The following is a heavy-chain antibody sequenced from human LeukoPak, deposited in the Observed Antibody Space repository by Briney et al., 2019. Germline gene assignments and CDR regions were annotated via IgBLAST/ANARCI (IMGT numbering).Heavy chain of an antibody. CDR3: AKIDRSIAAAVPDYYYYYGMDV. Sequence: GGSLRLSCAASGFTFSSYAMSWVRQAPGKGLEWVSAISGSGGSTYYADSVKGRFTISRDNSKNTLYLQMNSLRVEDTAVYYCAKIDRSIAAAVPDYYYYYGMDVWGQGTTVTVSS. V-gene: IGHV3-23*01. J-gene: IGHJ6*02. CDR2: ISGSGGST. D-gene: IGHD6-13*01. CDR1: GFTFSSYA.